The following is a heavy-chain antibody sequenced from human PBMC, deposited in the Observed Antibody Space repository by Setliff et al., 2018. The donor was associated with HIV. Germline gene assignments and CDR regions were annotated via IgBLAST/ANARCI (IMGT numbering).Heavy chain of an antibody. J-gene: IGHJ6*04. D-gene: IGHD3-10*01. Sequence: GASVKVSCKASGHTFTNVDIHWLRRATGQGLEWMGWMNPNTGVSGYALKFQARVTMTRDTSISTAYMELSSLTSEDTAVYYCARGKGVGGVVLTGGLDVWGKGTTVTVSS. CDR1: GHTFTNVD. CDR3: ARGKGVGGVVLTGGLDV. V-gene: IGHV1-8*01. CDR2: MNPNTGVS.